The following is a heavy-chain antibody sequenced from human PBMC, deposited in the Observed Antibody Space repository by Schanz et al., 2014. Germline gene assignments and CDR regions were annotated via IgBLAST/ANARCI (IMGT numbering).Heavy chain of an antibody. J-gene: IGHJ4*02. CDR3: ANNWNLDY. Sequence: DVQLLESGGGLVQPGGSLRLSCAASGFTFSSYAMTWVRQAPGMGLEWVSAISGRDGSTYYADSVRGRFTISRDNSKNTLYLQMNSLRAEDTAVYYCANNWNLDYGGQGTLVTVSS. D-gene: IGHD1-20*01. CDR2: ISGRDGST. V-gene: IGHV3-23*01. CDR1: GFTFSSYA.